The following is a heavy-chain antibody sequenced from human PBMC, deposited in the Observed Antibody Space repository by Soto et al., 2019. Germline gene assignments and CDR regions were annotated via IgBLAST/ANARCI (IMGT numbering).Heavy chain of an antibody. J-gene: IGHJ6*02. D-gene: IGHD2-8*02. V-gene: IGHV3-13*05. Sequence: EVQLVESGGGLVQPGGSLRLSCEASGFTFRNYDMHWVRQGTGKGLEWVSGISAAGDPDYADSVEGRSTISRENAQNSFFLQMNSLCVCDTAVYYCASTDRDFYGLDVWGQGTTVIVSS. CDR1: GFTFRNYD. CDR2: ISAAGDP. CDR3: ASTDRDFYGLDV.